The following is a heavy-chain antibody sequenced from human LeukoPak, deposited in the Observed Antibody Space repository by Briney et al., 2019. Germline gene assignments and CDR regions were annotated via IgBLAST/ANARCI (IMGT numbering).Heavy chain of an antibody. CDR3: SPYDWNYLGDY. Sequence: PGGSLRLSCAASGFTFDAYAMHWVRQAPGKGLEWVSLISGDGGSTYYADSVKGRFTISRDNSKNSLYLQMNSLRTEDTPLYYCSPYDWNYLGDYWGQGTLATVSS. CDR2: ISGDGGST. D-gene: IGHD1-7*01. CDR1: GFTFDAYA. V-gene: IGHV3-43*02. J-gene: IGHJ4*02.